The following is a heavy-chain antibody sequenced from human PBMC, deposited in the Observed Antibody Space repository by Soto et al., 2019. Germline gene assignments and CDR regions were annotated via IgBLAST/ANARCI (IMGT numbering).Heavy chain of an antibody. CDR3: ARDRYRYSSSRGLGY. Sequence: GGSLRLSCAASGFTFSSYAMHWVRQAPGKGLEWVAVISYDGSNKYYADSVKGRFTISRDNSKNTLYLQMNSLRAEDTAVYYCARDRYRYSSSRGLGYWGQGTLVTVSS. D-gene: IGHD6-6*01. V-gene: IGHV3-30-3*01. CDR1: GFTFSSYA. J-gene: IGHJ4*02. CDR2: ISYDGSNK.